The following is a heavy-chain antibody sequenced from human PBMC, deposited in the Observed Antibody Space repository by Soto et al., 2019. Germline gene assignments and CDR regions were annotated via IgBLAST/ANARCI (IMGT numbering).Heavy chain of an antibody. Sequence: PPQTLSLTCAISGDSVSSNTAAWNWIRSSPSRGLEWLGRTYYRSNWRHDYAVSVKSRITVNPDTSKNHFSLQLNSVTPDGTAVYYCARGVAGSGFDLWGQGTLVTVSS. CDR2: TYYRSNWRH. V-gene: IGHV6-1*01. D-gene: IGHD6-19*01. CDR3: ARGVAGSGFDL. CDR1: GDSVSSNTAA. J-gene: IGHJ4*02.